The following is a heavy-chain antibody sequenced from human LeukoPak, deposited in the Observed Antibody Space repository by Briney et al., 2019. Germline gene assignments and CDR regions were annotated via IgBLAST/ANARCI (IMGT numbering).Heavy chain of an antibody. CDR1: GYTFTSYG. Sequence: GASVKVSCKASGYTFTSYGISWVRQAPGQGLEWMGWISAYNGNTNYAQKLQGRVTMTTDTSTSTAYMELRSLRSDDTAVYYCARAQYYYGSGSYYNGTSPRYKKARFDPWGQGTLVTVSS. D-gene: IGHD3-10*01. J-gene: IGHJ5*02. V-gene: IGHV1-18*01. CDR3: ARAQYYYGSGSYYNGTSPRYKKARFDP. CDR2: ISAYNGNT.